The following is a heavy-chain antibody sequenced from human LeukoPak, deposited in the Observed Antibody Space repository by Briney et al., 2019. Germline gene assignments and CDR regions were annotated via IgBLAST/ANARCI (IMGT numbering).Heavy chain of an antibody. J-gene: IGHJ5*02. D-gene: IGHD6-19*01. V-gene: IGHV4-59*01. CDR2: IYYSGST. CDR3: ARGVAGTSEVNRFDP. Sequence: SETLSLTCTVSGGSISSYYWSWIRQPPGKGLEWIGYIYYSGSTNYNPSLKSRVTISVDTSKNQFSLKLSSVTAADTAVYYCARGVAGTSEVNRFDPWGQGTLVTVSS. CDR1: GGSISSYY.